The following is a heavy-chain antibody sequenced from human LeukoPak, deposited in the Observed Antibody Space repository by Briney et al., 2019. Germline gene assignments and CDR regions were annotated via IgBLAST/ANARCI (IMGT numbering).Heavy chain of an antibody. CDR1: GGSISGSDW. Sequence: SETLSLTCAVSGGSISGSDWWSWVRQPPGKGLEWIGEIYHSGSTNYNPSLKSRVTISVDKSKNQFSLKLSSVTAADTAVYYCARDGGNSDFDYWGQGTLVTVSS. V-gene: IGHV4-4*02. CDR2: IYHSGST. D-gene: IGHD4-23*01. CDR3: ARDGGNSDFDY. J-gene: IGHJ4*02.